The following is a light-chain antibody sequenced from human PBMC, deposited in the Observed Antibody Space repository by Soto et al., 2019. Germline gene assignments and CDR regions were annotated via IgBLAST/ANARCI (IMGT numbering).Light chain of an antibody. CDR1: QNIDKY. CDR2: SAS. J-gene: IGKJ1*01. CDR3: QQPYSNSVT. Sequence: DIRMTQSPASLSASVGDRVTVTCRASQNIDKYLHWYQQKPGKAPNLLIFSASILQSGVPSRFIGSGSGTEFALTIRGLQPEDFATYYCQQPYSNSVTFGQGTKVDIK. V-gene: IGKV1-39*01.